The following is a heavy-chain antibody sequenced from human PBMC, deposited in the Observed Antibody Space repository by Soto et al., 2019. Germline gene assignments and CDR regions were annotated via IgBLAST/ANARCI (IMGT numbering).Heavy chain of an antibody. CDR3: ARSVDKAMVMGYYFDY. V-gene: IGHV4-30-4*01. Sequence: SETLSLTCTVSGGSISSGDYYWSWIRQPPGKRLEWIGYIYYSGSTYYNPSLKSRVTISVDTSKNQFSLKLSSVAAADTAVYYCARSVDKAMVMGYYFDYWGQGTLVTVSS. D-gene: IGHD5-18*01. J-gene: IGHJ4*02. CDR2: IYYSGST. CDR1: GGSISSGDYY.